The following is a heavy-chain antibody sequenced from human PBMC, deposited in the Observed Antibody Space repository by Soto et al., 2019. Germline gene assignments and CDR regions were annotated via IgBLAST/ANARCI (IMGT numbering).Heavy chain of an antibody. CDR1: GGSISSYY. CDR3: ARDYSSGYYPLQMDV. V-gene: IGHV4-59*01. Sequence: PSETLSLTCTVSGGSISSYYWSWIRQPPGKGLEWIGYIYYSGSTNYNPSLKSRVTISVDTSKNQFSLELSSVTAADTAVYYCARDYSSGYYPLQMDVWGQGTTVTVSS. J-gene: IGHJ6*02. CDR2: IYYSGST. D-gene: IGHD3-22*01.